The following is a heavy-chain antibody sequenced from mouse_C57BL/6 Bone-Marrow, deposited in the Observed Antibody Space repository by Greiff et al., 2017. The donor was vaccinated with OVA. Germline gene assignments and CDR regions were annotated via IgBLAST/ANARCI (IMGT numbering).Heavy chain of an antibody. CDR2: IYPRSGNT. V-gene: IGHV1-81*01. CDR1: GYTFTSYG. CDR3: AREDGYYYGSRDDAN. D-gene: IGHD1-1*01. Sequence: QVQLQQSGAELARPGASVKLSCKASGYTFTSYGISWVKQRTGQGLEWIGEIYPRSGNTYYNEKFKGKATLTADKSSSTAYMELRSLTSEDSPVYFGAREDGYYYGSRDDANWGQGTLVTVSA. J-gene: IGHJ3*01.